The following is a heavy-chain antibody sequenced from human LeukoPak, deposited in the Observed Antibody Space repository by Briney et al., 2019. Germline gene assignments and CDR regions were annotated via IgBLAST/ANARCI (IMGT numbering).Heavy chain of an antibody. V-gene: IGHV3-74*01. CDR1: GFTFSSYW. CDR2: INSDGSST. CDR3: AREAITLVRGVITNSGHFDY. J-gene: IGHJ4*02. D-gene: IGHD3-10*01. Sequence: GGSLRLSCAASGFTFSSYWMHWVRQAPGKGLVWVSCINSDGSSTSYADSVKGRFTISRDNAKNTLYLQMNSLRAEDTAVYYCAREAITLVRGVITNSGHFDYWGRGTLLTVSS.